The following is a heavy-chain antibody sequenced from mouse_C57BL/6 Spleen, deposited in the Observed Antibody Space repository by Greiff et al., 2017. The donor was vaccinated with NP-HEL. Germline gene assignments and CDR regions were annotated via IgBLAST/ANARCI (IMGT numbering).Heavy chain of an antibody. D-gene: IGHD1-1*01. CDR3: ARRGVVARGYFDV. J-gene: IGHJ1*03. V-gene: IGHV1-52*01. CDR1: GYTFTSYW. CDR2: IDPSDSET. Sequence: QVQLKQPGAELVRPGSSVKLSCKASGYTFTSYWMHWVKQRPIQGLEWIGNIDPSDSETHYNQKFKDKATLTVDKSSSTAYMQLSSLTSEDSAVYYCARRGVVARGYFDVWGTGTTVTVSS.